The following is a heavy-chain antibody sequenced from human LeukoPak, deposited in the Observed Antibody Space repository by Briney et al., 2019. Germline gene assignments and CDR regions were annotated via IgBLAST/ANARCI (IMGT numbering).Heavy chain of an antibody. J-gene: IGHJ5*02. D-gene: IGHD1-26*01. V-gene: IGHV4-59*01. CDR2: IYYSGST. CDR1: AGSISSYY. CDR3: ARGPLGAPAGNWFDP. Sequence: SETLSLTCTVSAGSISSYYWSWIRQPPGKGLEWIGYIYYSGSTNYNPSLKSRVTISVDTSKNQFSLKLSSVTAADTAVYYRARGPLGAPAGNWFDPWGQGTLVTVSS.